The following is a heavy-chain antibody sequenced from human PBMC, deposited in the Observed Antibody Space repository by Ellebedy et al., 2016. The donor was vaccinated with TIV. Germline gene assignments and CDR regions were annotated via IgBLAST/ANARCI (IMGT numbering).Heavy chain of an antibody. CDR1: GFTFSNYW. Sequence: GESLKISCAASGFTFSNYWMHWVRQAPGKGLVWVSRIYNDGSSTSYADSVEGRFTISRDNPKNTGYLQMNSLRVEDTAVYYCVRDGSYDYGDYWGQGTVVTVSS. V-gene: IGHV3-74*01. CDR2: IYNDGSST. J-gene: IGHJ4*02. CDR3: VRDGSYDYGDY. D-gene: IGHD3-16*01.